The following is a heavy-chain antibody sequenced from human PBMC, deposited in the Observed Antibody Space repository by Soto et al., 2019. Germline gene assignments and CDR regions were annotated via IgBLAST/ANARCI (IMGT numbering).Heavy chain of an antibody. CDR1: GGSISTSTYY. CDR3: ARHDEGGIH. Sequence: QLQLHESGPGLVKPSETLSLACTVAGGSISTSTYYWVWIRQPPGKGLEWLGSVYYIGTTSYKPSLTSRLTMALDTSNSQSSLRLTSVIASDTAGYYCARHDEGGIHWGQGTLVTVSS. D-gene: IGHD3-16*01. CDR2: VYYIGTT. J-gene: IGHJ4*02. V-gene: IGHV4-39*01.